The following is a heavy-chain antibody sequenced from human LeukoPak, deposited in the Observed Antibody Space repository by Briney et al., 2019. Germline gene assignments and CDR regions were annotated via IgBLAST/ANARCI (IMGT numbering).Heavy chain of an antibody. D-gene: IGHD1-14*01. V-gene: IGHV3-66*02. CDR1: GFTVSSNY. J-gene: IGHJ4*02. CDR2: IYSGGST. CDR3: ARDRYRYFDY. Sequence: GGSLRLSCAASGFTVSSNYMSWVRHAPGKGLEWVSVIYSGGSTYYADSVKGRFTISRDNSKNTLYLQMNSLRAEDTAVYYCARDRYRYFDYWGQGTLVTVSS.